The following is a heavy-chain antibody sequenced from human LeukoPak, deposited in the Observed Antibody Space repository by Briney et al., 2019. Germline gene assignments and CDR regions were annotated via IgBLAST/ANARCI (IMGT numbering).Heavy chain of an antibody. CDR2: ISGSGGST. CDR3: AKEPYSSSGSRYWFDP. Sequence: PRGSLRLSCAASGFTFSSYAMSWVRQAPGKGLEWVSAISGSGGSTYYADSVKGRFTISRDNSKNTLYLQMNSLRAEDTAVYYCAKEPYSSSGSRYWFDPWGQGTLVTVSS. D-gene: IGHD6-13*01. J-gene: IGHJ5*02. V-gene: IGHV3-23*01. CDR1: GFTFSSYA.